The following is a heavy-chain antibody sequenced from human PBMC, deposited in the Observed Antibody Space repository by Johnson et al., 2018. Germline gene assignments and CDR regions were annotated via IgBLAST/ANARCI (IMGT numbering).Heavy chain of an antibody. CDR1: GFTFSNAG. CDR2: IKSKTDGGTT. D-gene: IGHD6-13*01. J-gene: IGHJ1*01. CDR3: TTSHTSFVYSSSFEH. Sequence: VQLVESGGGLVKXGGSLRLXCAASGFTFSNAGMNWVRQAPGKGLEWVGRIKSKTDGGTTDYAAPVKGRFNISRDDSKNTLYLQMNSLKTEDTAVYYCTTSHTSFVYSSSFEHWGQGTLVTVSS. V-gene: IGHV3-15*07.